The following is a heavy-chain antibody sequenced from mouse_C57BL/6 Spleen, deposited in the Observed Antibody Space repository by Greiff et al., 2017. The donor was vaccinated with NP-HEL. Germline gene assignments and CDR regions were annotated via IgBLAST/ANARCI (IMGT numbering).Heavy chain of an antibody. Sequence: VQLQQPGAELVKPGASVKMSCKASGYTFTSYWITWVKQRPGQGLEWIGDIYPGSGSTNYNEKFKSKATLTVDTSSSTAYMQLSSLTSEDSAVYYCARSLYDYDEGAFAYWGQGTLVTVSA. J-gene: IGHJ3*01. CDR3: ARSLYDYDEGAFAY. D-gene: IGHD2-4*01. CDR1: GYTFTSYW. CDR2: IYPGSGST. V-gene: IGHV1-55*01.